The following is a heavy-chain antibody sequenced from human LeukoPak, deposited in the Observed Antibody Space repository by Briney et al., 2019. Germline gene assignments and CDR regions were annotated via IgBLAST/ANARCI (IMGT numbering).Heavy chain of an antibody. V-gene: IGHV3-33*01. D-gene: IGHD5-18*01. Sequence: GGSLRLSCAASGFTFSSYGMHWVRQAPGKGLEWVAVIWYDGSNKYYADSVKGRFTISRDNSKNTLYLQMNSLRAEDTAVYYCARDRDTAMVTFPFDLGGRGTLVTVSS. CDR1: GFTFSSYG. J-gene: IGHJ2*01. CDR3: ARDRDTAMVTFPFDL. CDR2: IWYDGSNK.